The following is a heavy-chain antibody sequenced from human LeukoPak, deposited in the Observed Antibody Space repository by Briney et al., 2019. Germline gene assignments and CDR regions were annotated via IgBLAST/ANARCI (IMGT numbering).Heavy chain of an antibody. CDR3: ARTFGYCSSTSCYGFDY. J-gene: IGHJ4*02. D-gene: IGHD2-2*01. V-gene: IGHV1-69*05. Sequence: GASVKVSCKASGGTFSSYAISWVRQAPGQGLEWMGGIIPIFGTANYAQKFQGRVTITTDESTSTAYMELSSLRSEDTAVYYCARTFGYCSSTSCYGFDYWGQGTLVTVSS. CDR2: IIPIFGTA. CDR1: GGTFSSYA.